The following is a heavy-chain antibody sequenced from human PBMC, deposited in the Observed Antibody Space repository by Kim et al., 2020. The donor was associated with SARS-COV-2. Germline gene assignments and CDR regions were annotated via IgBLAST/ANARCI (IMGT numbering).Heavy chain of an antibody. CDR2: IRSSSRTI. CDR3: AGLPESRGWTIDY. J-gene: IGHJ4*02. CDR1: GFTFITYT. V-gene: IGHV3-48*02. D-gene: IGHD6-19*01. Sequence: GGSLRLSCAASGFTFITYTMTWVRQAPGKGLEWVSYIRSSSRTIYYADSVKGRFTTPRDNAKNSLYLQMNSLRDEATAGYYCAGLPESRGWTIDYWGQGSLVTVSS.